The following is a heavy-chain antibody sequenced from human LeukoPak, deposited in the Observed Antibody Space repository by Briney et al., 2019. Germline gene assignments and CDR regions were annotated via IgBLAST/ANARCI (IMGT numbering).Heavy chain of an antibody. D-gene: IGHD3-10*01. V-gene: IGHV1-18*04. Sequence: ASVKVSCKASGYTFTGYYMHWVRQAPGQGLEWMGWISAYNGNTNYAQKLQGRVTMTTDTSTSTAYMELRSLRSDDTAVYYCARGEGDSSGSYYDWLGLRVYYYYYMDVWGKGTTVTVSS. CDR2: ISAYNGNT. J-gene: IGHJ6*03. CDR3: ARGEGDSSGSYYDWLGLRVYYYYYMDV. CDR1: GYTFTGYY.